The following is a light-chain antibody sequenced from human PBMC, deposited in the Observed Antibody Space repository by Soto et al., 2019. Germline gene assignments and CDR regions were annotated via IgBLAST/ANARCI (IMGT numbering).Light chain of an antibody. CDR3: SSYSPSSALV. CDR2: DVS. CDR1: SADIGAFNY. J-gene: IGLJ2*01. Sequence: SALTQPASVSGAPGQSITISCAGTSADIGAFNYVSWYQHHPGKAPKLLIYDVSDRPSGVSTRFSASKSANTASLTISGLHADDEADYYCSSYSPSSALVFGGGTKVTVL. V-gene: IGLV2-14*03.